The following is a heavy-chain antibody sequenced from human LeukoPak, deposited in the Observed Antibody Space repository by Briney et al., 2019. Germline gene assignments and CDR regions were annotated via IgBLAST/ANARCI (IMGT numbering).Heavy chain of an antibody. Sequence: GGSLRLSCAASGFTFSSYAMHWVRQAPGKGLEWVAVISYDGSIKYYADSVKGRFTISRDNSKNTLYLQMNSLRAEDTAVHYCARGLMTYYDILTGYYNLDYWGQGTLVTVSS. CDR2: ISYDGSIK. D-gene: IGHD3-9*01. V-gene: IGHV3-30*04. J-gene: IGHJ4*02. CDR1: GFTFSSYA. CDR3: ARGLMTYYDILTGYYNLDY.